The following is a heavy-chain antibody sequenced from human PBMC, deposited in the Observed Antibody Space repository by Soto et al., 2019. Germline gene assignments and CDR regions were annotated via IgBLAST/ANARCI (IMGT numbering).Heavy chain of an antibody. J-gene: IGHJ6*02. CDR1: GGIFSSFT. CDR3: ATHGAXTMARGAMKHYYYVMDV. V-gene: IGHV1-69*06. D-gene: IGHD3-10*01. Sequence: SVKVSCKASGGIFSSFTISWVRQAPGQGLEWLGGIIPIFDTPTYAQNFQGRVTITADKSTNTVYMELSSLRSEDTAVYYCATHGAXTMARGAMKHYYYVMDVWGQGTTVTISS. CDR2: IIPIFDTP.